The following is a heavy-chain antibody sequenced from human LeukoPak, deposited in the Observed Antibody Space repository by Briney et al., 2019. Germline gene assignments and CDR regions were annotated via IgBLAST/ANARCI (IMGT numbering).Heavy chain of an antibody. CDR2: IYYSGNT. Sequence: KSSETLSLTCTVSGGSISNSSLYWGWIRQSPGKGLEWIGNIYYSGNTHYNPSLKSRVTMSVDTSKNQFSLQLRSVTAADTALYFCAREGGYCTVGICHTPDFWGQGTPVTVSS. V-gene: IGHV4-39*07. J-gene: IGHJ4*02. CDR1: GGSISNSSLY. D-gene: IGHD2-8*02. CDR3: AREGGYCTVGICHTPDF.